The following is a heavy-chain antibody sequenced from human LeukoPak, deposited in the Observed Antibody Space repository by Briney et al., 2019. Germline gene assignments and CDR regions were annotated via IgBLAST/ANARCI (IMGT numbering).Heavy chain of an antibody. J-gene: IGHJ5*02. D-gene: IGHD1-7*01. V-gene: IGHV3-23*01. CDR3: AKNGGWNYANWFDP. CDR1: GFTFSSYA. Sequence: GGSLRLSCAASGFTFSSYAMSWVRQAPGKGLEWVSAISGSGGSTYYADSVKGRFTISRDNSKNTLYLQMNSLRAVDTAVYYCAKNGGWNYANWFDPWGQGTLVTVSS. CDR2: ISGSGGST.